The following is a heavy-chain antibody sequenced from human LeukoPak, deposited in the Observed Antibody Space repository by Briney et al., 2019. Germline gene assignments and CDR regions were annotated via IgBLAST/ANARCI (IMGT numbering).Heavy chain of an antibody. CDR2: IYYSGST. CDR1: GGSISSYY. J-gene: IGHJ5*02. V-gene: IGHV4-59*08. D-gene: IGHD6-13*01. CDR3: ARRGEQQLEGPNWFDP. Sequence: SETLSLSCTVSGGSISSYYWSWIRQPPGKGLEWIGYIYYSGSTNYNPSLKSRVTISVDTSRSQFSLKLSSVTAADTAVYYCARRGEQQLEGPNWFDPWGQGTLVTVSS.